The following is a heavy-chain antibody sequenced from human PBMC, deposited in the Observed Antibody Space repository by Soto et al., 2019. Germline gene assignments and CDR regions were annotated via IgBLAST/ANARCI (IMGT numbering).Heavy chain of an antibody. CDR3: ARDRAGAAAGRYYYGMDV. CDR1: GYTFTSYG. CDR2: ISAYTGNT. V-gene: IGHV1-18*01. D-gene: IGHD6-13*01. J-gene: IGHJ6*02. Sequence: ASVKVSCKASGYTFTSYGISWVRQAPGQGLEWMGWISAYTGNTNYAQKLQGRVTMTTDTSTSTVYMELRSLRSDDTAVYYCARDRAGAAAGRYYYGMDVWGQGTTVTVSS.